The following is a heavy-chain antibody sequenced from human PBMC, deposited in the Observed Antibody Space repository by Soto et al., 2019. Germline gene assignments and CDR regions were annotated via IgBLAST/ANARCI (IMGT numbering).Heavy chain of an antibody. CDR3: AKDSRNVAVSAARVYGMDV. CDR2: TRSNGEYT. Sequence: PGGSLRLSCAVSGFTFSTYAMSWVRQAPGKGLEWVSTTRSNGEYTYYGDSAKGRFTVSRDNSKNTLYLEMSSVRAEDTAVYYCAKDSRNVAVSAARVYGMDVWGQGTTVTVSS. CDR1: GFTFSTYA. V-gene: IGHV3-23*01. D-gene: IGHD2-2*01. J-gene: IGHJ6*02.